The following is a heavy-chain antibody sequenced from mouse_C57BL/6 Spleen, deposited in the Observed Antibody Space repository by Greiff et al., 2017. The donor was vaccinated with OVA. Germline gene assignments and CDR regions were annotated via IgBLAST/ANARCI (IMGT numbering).Heavy chain of an antibody. V-gene: IGHV1-64*01. CDR1: GYTFTSYW. D-gene: IGHD2-13*01. J-gene: IGHJ4*01. CDR3: ARDYSQSGMDY. Sequence: QVQLKQPGAELVKPGASVKLSCKASGYTFTSYWMHWVKQRPGQGLEWIGMIHPNSGSTNYNEKFKSKATLTVDKSSSTAYMQLSSLTSEDSAVYYCARDYSQSGMDYWGQGTSVTVSS. CDR2: IHPNSGST.